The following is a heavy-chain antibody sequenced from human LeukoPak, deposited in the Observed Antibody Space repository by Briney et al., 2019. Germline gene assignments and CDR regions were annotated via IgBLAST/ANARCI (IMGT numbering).Heavy chain of an antibody. CDR2: ISAYNGNT. CDR1: GYTFTSYG. V-gene: IGHV1-18*01. J-gene: IGHJ4*02. CDR3: ARDSSSGNYSYYFDY. Sequence: ASVKVSCKASGYTFTSYGISWVRQAPGQGLEWMGWISAYNGNTNYAQKLQGRVTMTTDTSTSTAYMELRSLRSDDTAVYYCARDSSSGNYSYYFDYWGQGTLVTVSS. D-gene: IGHD3-22*01.